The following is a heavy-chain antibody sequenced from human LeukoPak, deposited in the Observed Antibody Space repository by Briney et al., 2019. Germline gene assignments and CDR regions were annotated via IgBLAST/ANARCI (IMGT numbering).Heavy chain of an antibody. CDR2: ISSSSSYI. J-gene: IGHJ3*02. CDR1: GFTFSDYS. Sequence: GGSLRLSCIGSGFTFSDYSINWVRQAPGKGLEWVSSISSSSSYIYYADSVKGRFTISRDNAKNSLYLQMNSLRAEDTAVYYCARDPNYGDYLDAFDIWGQGTMVTVSS. V-gene: IGHV3-21*01. D-gene: IGHD4-17*01. CDR3: ARDPNYGDYLDAFDI.